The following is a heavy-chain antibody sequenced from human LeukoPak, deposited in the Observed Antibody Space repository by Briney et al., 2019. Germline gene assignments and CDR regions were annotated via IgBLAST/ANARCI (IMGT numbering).Heavy chain of an antibody. CDR1: GGSISGGGYQ. Sequence: NPSQTLSLTCTVSGGSISGGGYQWAWIRQHPGKGLEWIGYIHHSGSTRYKLPLKSRIAMSVDTSENQFSLKLNSVTAADTAVYYCARHRVDWLPIGGVFLAKKRVNWFDPWGQGTLVTVSS. D-gene: IGHD3-9*01. J-gene: IGHJ5*02. CDR3: ARHRVDWLPIGGVFLAKKRVNWFDP. V-gene: IGHV4-31*03. CDR2: IHHSGST.